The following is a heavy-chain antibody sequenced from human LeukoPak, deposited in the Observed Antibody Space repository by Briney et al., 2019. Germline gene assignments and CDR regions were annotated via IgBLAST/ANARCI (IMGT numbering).Heavy chain of an antibody. V-gene: IGHV4-59*12. CDR3: ARGGEYNDSSGYYYESGDYVDV. D-gene: IGHD3-22*01. CDR1: GGSISSYY. J-gene: IGHJ6*03. Sequence: RPSETLSLTCTVSGGSISSYYWSWIRQPPGKGLEWIGYIYYSGSTNYNPSLKSRVTISADTSKNQFSLKLSSVTAADTAVYYCARGGEYNDSSGYYYESGDYVDVWGKGTTVTVSS. CDR2: IYYSGST.